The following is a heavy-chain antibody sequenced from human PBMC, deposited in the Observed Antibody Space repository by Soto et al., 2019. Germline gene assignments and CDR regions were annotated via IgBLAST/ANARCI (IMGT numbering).Heavy chain of an antibody. CDR1: GGPISRYY. J-gene: IGHJ4*02. D-gene: IGHD3-9*01. Sequence: PSETLSLTCTVSGGPISRYYWNWIRQPPGKGLEWIGYIYYSGSTNYNPSLKSRVTISVDTSKNQFSLRAEDTAVYYCAKGTPKLRYFDWLLDYFDYWGQGTLVTVSS. V-gene: IGHV4-59*12. CDR2: IYYSGST. CDR3: AKGTPKLRYFDWLLDYFDY.